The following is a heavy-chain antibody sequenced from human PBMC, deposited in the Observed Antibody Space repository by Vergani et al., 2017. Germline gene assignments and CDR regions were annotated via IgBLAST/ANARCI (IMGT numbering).Heavy chain of an antibody. V-gene: IGHV1-2*02. CDR2: ISPNSGGT. Sequence: QVQLVQSGAEVRKPGASVKVSCKASGYTFTGYYIHWVRQAPGQALEWMGWISPNSGGTNYAQKFQGRVTMTRDTSISTAYMELSRLRSDDTAVYYCARSCRTNTCSNARTQYYYYYYLDIWGKGTTVTVSS. J-gene: IGHJ6*03. CDR1: GYTFTGYY. CDR3: ARSCRTNTCSNARTQYYYYYYLDI. D-gene: IGHD2-8*01.